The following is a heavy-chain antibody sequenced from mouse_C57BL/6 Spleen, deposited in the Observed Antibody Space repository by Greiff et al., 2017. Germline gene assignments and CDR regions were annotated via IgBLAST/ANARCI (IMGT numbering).Heavy chain of an antibody. CDR3: SRSNYPYFDY. CDR1: GYAFSSYW. J-gene: IGHJ2*01. V-gene: IGHV1-80*01. Sequence: VKLMESGAELVKPGASVKISCTASGYAFSSYWMNWVKPRPGKGLEWIGQIYPGDGDTNYNGKFKGKATLTADKSSSTAYMQLSSLTSEASAVYFCSRSNYPYFDYWGQGTTLTVSS. CDR2: IYPGDGDT. D-gene: IGHD2-1*01.